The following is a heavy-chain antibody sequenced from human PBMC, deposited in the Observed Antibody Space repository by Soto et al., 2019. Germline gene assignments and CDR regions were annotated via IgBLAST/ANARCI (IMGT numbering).Heavy chain of an antibody. CDR2: ISYDGSNK. V-gene: IGHV3-30*18. J-gene: IGHJ6*02. D-gene: IGHD1-7*01. Sequence: GGSLRLSCAASGFTFSSYGMHWVRQAPGKGLEWVAVISYDGSNKYYADSVKGRFTISRDNSKNTLYLQMNSLRAEDTAVYYCAKTYNWNSADEDHYYYYYGMDVWGQGTTVTVSS. CDR1: GFTFSSYG. CDR3: AKTYNWNSADEDHYYYYYGMDV.